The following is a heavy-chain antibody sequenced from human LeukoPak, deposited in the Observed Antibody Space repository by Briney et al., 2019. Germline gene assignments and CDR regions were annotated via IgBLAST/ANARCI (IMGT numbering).Heavy chain of an antibody. J-gene: IGHJ4*02. CDR3: ALFEVVVGSTQDF. CDR2: IHHTGHI. CDR1: GGSFSNYF. V-gene: IGHV4-34*01. D-gene: IGHD2-15*01. Sequence: SETLSLTCAVYGGSFSNYFWNWIRQPPGKGLEWIAEIHHTGHINYNPSLKSRVTVSEDRSKNQFSLKLTSVTAADTAVYYCALFEVVVGSTQDFWGQGTLVTVSS.